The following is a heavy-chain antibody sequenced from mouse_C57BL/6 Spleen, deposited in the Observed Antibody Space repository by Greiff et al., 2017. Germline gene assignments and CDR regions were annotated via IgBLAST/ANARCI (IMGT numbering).Heavy chain of an antibody. J-gene: IGHJ3*01. CDR3: ARYDYDWFAY. D-gene: IGHD2-4*01. CDR1: GYTFTSYW. CDR2: IHPNSGST. Sequence: QVQLQQPGAELVKPGASVKLSCKASGYTFTSYWMHWVKQRPGQGLEWIGMIHPNSGSTNYTEKFKSKATLTVDKSSSTAYMQLSSLTYEDSAVYSCARYDYDWFAYWGQGTLVTVSA. V-gene: IGHV1-64*01.